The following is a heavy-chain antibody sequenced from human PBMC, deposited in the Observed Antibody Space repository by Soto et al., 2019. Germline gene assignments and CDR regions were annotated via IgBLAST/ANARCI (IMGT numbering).Heavy chain of an antibody. Sequence: PGGSLRLSCAASGFTFSSYAMSWVRQSPGKGLEWVSALSGSGGSTYYADSVKGRFTISRENTTNTLYLQMNSMSAEDTAVYYCAKPREQLEEGLYDYWGQGTVVSASS. CDR1: GFTFSSYA. V-gene: IGHV3-23*01. CDR2: LSGSGGST. CDR3: AKPREQLEEGLYDY. J-gene: IGHJ4*02. D-gene: IGHD6-13*01.